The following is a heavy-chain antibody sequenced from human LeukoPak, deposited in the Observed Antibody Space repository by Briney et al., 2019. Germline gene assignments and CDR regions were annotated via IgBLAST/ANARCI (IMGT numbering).Heavy chain of an antibody. CDR3: ARDGEMATIVAFDI. CDR2: TSTYNGNT. V-gene: IGHV1-18*01. Sequence: ASVKVSCKGSGYTFTSYTISWVRQAPGQGLEWMGWTSTYNGNTNYAQKFQGRVTMTTDTSTSTAYMELRSLRSDDTAVYYCARDGEMATIVAFDIWGQGTMVTVSS. J-gene: IGHJ3*02. D-gene: IGHD5-24*01. CDR1: GYTFTSYT.